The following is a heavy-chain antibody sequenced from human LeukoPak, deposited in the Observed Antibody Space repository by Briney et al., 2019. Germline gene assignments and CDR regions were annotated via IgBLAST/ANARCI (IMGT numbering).Heavy chain of an antibody. V-gene: IGHV3-11*01. CDR2: ISSSGSTI. CDR1: GFTFSDYY. J-gene: IGHJ4*02. Sequence: GGSLRLSCAASGFTFSDYYMSWIRQAPGKGLEWVSYISSSGSTIYYADSVKGRFTISRDNAKNSLYLQMNSLRAEDTAVYYCARVTATVTSTHDYWGQGTLVPSPQ. CDR3: ARVTATVTSTHDY. D-gene: IGHD5-18*01.